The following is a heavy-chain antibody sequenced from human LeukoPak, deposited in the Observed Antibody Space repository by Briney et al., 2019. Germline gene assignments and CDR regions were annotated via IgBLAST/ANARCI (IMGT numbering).Heavy chain of an antibody. CDR1: GYTFTSYG. J-gene: IGHJ3*02. CDR2: ISAYNGNT. CDR3: ARTSGWELAGGLKDDAFDI. D-gene: IGHD1-26*01. Sequence: ASVKVSCKASGYTFTSYGISWVRQAPGQGLEWMGWISAYNGNTNYAQKLQGRVTMTTDTSTSTAYMELRSLRSDDTAVYYCARTSGWELAGGLKDDAFDIWGQGTMVTVSS. V-gene: IGHV1-18*01.